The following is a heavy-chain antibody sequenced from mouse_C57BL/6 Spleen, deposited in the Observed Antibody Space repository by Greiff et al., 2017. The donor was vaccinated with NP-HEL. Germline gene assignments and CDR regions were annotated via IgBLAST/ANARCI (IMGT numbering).Heavy chain of an antibody. CDR3: GSGSGFAY. CDR2: INPNNGGT. V-gene: IGHV1-22*01. CDR1: GYTFTDYN. Sequence: EVQLHQSGPELVKPGASVKLSCKASGYTFTDYNMHWVKQSHGKSLEWIGYINPNNGGTSYNEKFKGKATLTVNKSSSTAYMKLRSLTSEDSAVYYCGSGSGFAYWGQGTMVTVSA. J-gene: IGHJ3*01.